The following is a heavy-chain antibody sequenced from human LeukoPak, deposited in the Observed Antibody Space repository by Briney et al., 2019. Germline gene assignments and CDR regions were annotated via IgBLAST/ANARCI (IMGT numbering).Heavy chain of an antibody. CDR1: AGSFSGYY. V-gene: IGHV4-34*01. Sequence: SETLSLTCAVYAGSFSGYYCSWIRHPPGKGLEWIGEINHSGSTNYNPSLKSRVTISVDTSKNQFSLKLSSVSAADTAVYYCARGERRYSSGWYSTLRYFDYWGQGTLVTVSS. J-gene: IGHJ4*02. CDR2: INHSGST. D-gene: IGHD6-19*01. CDR3: ARGERRYSSGWYSTLRYFDY.